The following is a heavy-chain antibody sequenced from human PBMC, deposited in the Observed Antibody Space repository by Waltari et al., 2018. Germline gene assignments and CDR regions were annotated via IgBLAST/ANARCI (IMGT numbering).Heavy chain of an antibody. Sequence: QVQLPESGPGLVTPSETLSLTCTVSGGSISRYSWSWIRQPAGQGLEWIGRIYTSGSTNYNTSLKRRVTMSVDTSKNQFSLKLSSVTAADTAVYYCARVPSTSSGYLWVGAFDIWGQGTMVTVSS. CDR1: GGSISRYS. V-gene: IGHV4-4*07. CDR3: ARVPSTSSGYLWVGAFDI. CDR2: IYTSGST. J-gene: IGHJ3*02. D-gene: IGHD3-22*01.